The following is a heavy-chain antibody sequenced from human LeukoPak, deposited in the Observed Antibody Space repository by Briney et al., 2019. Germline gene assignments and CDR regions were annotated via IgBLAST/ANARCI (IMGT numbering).Heavy chain of an antibody. J-gene: IGHJ5*02. CDR3: ASVVVVAATSAWFDP. CDR1: RGTCSSYA. V-gene: IGHV1-69*04. D-gene: IGHD2-15*01. CDR2: IIPILGIA. Sequence: GASVKVSCKASRGTCSSYAISWVRQAPGQGLEWMGRIIPILGIANYAQKFQGRVTITADKSTSTAYMELSSLRSEDTAVYYCASVVVVAATSAWFDPWGQGTLVTVSS.